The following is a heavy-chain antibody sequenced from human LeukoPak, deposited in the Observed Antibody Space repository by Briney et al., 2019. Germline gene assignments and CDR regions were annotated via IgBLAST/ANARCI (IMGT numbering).Heavy chain of an antibody. D-gene: IGHD4-23*01. CDR2: VSFDGTEE. CDR3: ASLHSVTVPGGNSFLNYMDV. CDR1: GFNFRSYC. Sequence: PGGSLRLSCAASGFNFRSYCMHWVRQAPGKGLEWVAAVSFDGTEEYYPDSLKGRFTISRDNSKSTLYLQMHTPTAEDTAVYYRASLHSVTVPGGNSFLNYMDVWGKGTTVIVSS. V-gene: IGHV3-30*01. J-gene: IGHJ6*03.